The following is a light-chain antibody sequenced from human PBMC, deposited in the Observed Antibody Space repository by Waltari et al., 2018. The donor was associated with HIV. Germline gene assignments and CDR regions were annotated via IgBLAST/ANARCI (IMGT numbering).Light chain of an antibody. CDR2: WAS. J-gene: IGKJ4*01. V-gene: IGKV4-1*01. CDR1: QNLLYDSNNKNY. Sequence: DIVMTQSPDSLTVSLGERATFNCKSTQNLLYDSNNKNYLAWYQQRPGQPPKLLIYWASTREAGVPDRFSGSGSGTDFTLTISSLQAEDVAVYYCQQYYTTPLTFGGGTKVEIK. CDR3: QQYYTTPLT.